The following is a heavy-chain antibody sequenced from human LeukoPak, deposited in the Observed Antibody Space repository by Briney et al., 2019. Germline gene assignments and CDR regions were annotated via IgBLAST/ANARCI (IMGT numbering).Heavy chain of an antibody. V-gene: IGHV1-18*01. CDR3: ARVPLTRGQQLPRDY. D-gene: IGHD6-13*01. J-gene: IGHJ4*02. CDR2: ISAYNGNT. CDR1: GYTFTSYG. Sequence: GASVKVSCKASGYTFTSYGISWVRQAPGQGLEWMGWISAYNGNTNYAQKLQGRVTMTTDTSTSTAYMELRSLRSDDTAVYYCARVPLTRGQQLPRDYWGQGTLVTVSS.